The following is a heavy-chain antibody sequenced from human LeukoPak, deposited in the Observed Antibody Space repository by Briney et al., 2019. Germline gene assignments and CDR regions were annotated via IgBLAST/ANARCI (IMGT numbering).Heavy chain of an antibody. CDR2: INPSGGST. CDR3: ASSYYYGSGSYRAHFDY. V-gene: IGHV1-46*01. CDR1: GYTFTSYY. D-gene: IGHD3-10*01. Sequence: ASVKVSCKASGYTFTSYYMHWVRQAPGQGLEWMGIINPSGGSTSYAQKFQGRVTMTRDTSTSTVYMELSSLRSADTAVYYCASSYYYGSGSYRAHFDYWGQGTLVTVSS. J-gene: IGHJ4*02.